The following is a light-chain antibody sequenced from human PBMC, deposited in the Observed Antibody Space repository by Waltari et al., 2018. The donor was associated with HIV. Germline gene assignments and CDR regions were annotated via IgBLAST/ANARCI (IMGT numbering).Light chain of an antibody. CDR1: NLGGKS. CDR3: QVWDDVGDQIVI. CDR2: NDG. Sequence: SYSLTQPPSVSVAPGQTATIACGGENLGGKSVHWHQQKPSQAPVLVLYNDGVRPSSIPARFSGSNSGTTATLTISRVEVQDEGDYYCQVWDDVGDQIVIFGGGTKLTVL. V-gene: IGLV3-21*02. J-gene: IGLJ2*01.